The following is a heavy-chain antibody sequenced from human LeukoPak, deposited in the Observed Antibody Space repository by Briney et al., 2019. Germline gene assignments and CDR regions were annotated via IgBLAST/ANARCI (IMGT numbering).Heavy chain of an antibody. CDR1: GGSISSYY. D-gene: IGHD3-16*01. V-gene: IGHV4-59*01. J-gene: IGHJ6*04. CDR3: ARYGGPYYYYGMDA. Sequence: PSETLSLTCTVSGGSISSYYWSWIRQPPGKGLEWIGYIYYSGSTNYNPSLKSRVTISVDPSKNQFSLKLSSVTAADTAVYYCARYGGPYYYYGMDAWGKGTTVTVSS. CDR2: IYYSGST.